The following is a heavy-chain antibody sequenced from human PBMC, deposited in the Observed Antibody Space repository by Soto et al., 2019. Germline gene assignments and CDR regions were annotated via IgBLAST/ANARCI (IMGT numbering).Heavy chain of an antibody. CDR2: VNPSGGHT. CDR3: ARGGHVVVVTAALDF. Sequence: QVQLVQSGAEVKKPGASVKVSCKASGDTFTDYYIHWVRQAPGQGLEWMGTVNPSGGHTTYAQHFLGRMTMTRDTSTSTLYMALTSLTSEDTAVYYCARGGHVVVVTAALDFWGQGTRVTVSS. J-gene: IGHJ4*02. D-gene: IGHD2-21*02. CDR1: GDTFTDYY. V-gene: IGHV1-46*01.